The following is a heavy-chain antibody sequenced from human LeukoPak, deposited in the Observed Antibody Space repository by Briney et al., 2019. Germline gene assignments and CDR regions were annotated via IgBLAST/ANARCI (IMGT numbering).Heavy chain of an antibody. V-gene: IGHV1-18*01. CDR2: ISAYNGNT. CDR3: ARDHPAYCGGDCLYYFDY. Sequence: GASVKVSCKASGYTFTSYGISWVRQAPGQGLEWMGWISAYNGNTNYAQKLQGRVTMTTDTSTSTAYMELRSLRSDDTAVYYCARDHPAYCGGDCLYYFDYWGQGTLVSASS. J-gene: IGHJ4*02. D-gene: IGHD2-21*02. CDR1: GYTFTSYG.